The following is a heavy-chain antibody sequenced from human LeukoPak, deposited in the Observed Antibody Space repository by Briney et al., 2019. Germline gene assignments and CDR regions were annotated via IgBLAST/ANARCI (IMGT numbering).Heavy chain of an antibody. D-gene: IGHD2-2*01. CDR1: GGSFSGYY. V-gene: IGHV4-34*01. Sequence: SETLSLTCAVYGGSFSGYYWSWIRQPPGKGLEWIGEIKHSGSTNYNPSLKSRVTISVDTSKNQFSLKLSSVTAADTAVYYCARDEIVVVPAATTNWFDPWGQGTLVTVSS. CDR2: IKHSGST. CDR3: ARDEIVVVPAATTNWFDP. J-gene: IGHJ5*02.